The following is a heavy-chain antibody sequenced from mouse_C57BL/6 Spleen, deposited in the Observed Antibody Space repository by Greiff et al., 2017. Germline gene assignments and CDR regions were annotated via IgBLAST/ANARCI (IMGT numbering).Heavy chain of an antibody. Sequence: VQLQQPGAELVKPGASVKLSCKASGYTFTSYWMHWVKQRPGQGLEWIGMIHPNSGSTNYNEKFKSKATLTVDKSSSTAYMQLSSLTSEDSAVYYCARSQLGRFYAMDYWGQGTSVTVSS. CDR2: IHPNSGST. J-gene: IGHJ4*01. D-gene: IGHD4-1*02. V-gene: IGHV1-64*01. CDR3: ARSQLGRFYAMDY. CDR1: GYTFTSYW.